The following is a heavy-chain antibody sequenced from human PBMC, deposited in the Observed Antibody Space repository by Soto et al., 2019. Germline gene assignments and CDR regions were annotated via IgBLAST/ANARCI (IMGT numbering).Heavy chain of an antibody. CDR3: VVTVDTFISNFDY. Sequence: PGGSLRLSCAASGFTFSSYAMHWVRQAPGKGLEWVAVISYDGSNKYYADSVKGRFTISRDNSKNTLYLQMNSLRAEDTAVYYCVVTVDTFISNFDYWGQGTLVTVSS. CDR2: ISYDGSNK. D-gene: IGHD3-16*01. V-gene: IGHV3-30-3*01. J-gene: IGHJ4*02. CDR1: GFTFSSYA.